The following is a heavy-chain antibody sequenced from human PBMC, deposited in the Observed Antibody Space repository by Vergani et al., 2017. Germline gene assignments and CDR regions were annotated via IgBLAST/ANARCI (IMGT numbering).Heavy chain of an antibody. CDR2: IYTSGST. CDR1: GGSISSGSYY. CDR3: ARVGVVRGVSYYYYYYGMDV. Sequence: QVQLQESGPGLVKPSQTLSLTCTVSGGSISSGSYYWSWIRQPAGKGLEWIGRIYTSGSTNYNPSLKSRVTMSVDTSKNQFSLKLSSVTAADTAVYYCARVGVVRGVSYYYYYYGMDVWGQGTTVTVSS. V-gene: IGHV4-61*02. J-gene: IGHJ6*02. D-gene: IGHD3-10*01.